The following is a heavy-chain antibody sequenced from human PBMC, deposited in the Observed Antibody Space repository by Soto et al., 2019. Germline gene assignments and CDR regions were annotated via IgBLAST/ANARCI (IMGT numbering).Heavy chain of an antibody. CDR2: LDPEDGET. CDR1: GYTLTELS. D-gene: IGHD2-21*02. Sequence: GASVKVSCKVSGYTLTELSMHWVRQAPGKGLEWMGGLDPEDGETIYAQKFQGRVTMTEDTSTDTAYMELSSLRSEDTAVYYCATAYCGGDCYHYYYYGMDVWGQGTTVTVSS. V-gene: IGHV1-24*01. CDR3: ATAYCGGDCYHYYYYGMDV. J-gene: IGHJ6*02.